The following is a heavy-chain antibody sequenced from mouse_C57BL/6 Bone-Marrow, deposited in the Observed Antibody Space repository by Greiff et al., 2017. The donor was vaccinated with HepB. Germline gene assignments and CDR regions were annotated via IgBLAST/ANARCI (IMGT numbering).Heavy chain of an antibody. V-gene: IGHV5-9-1*02. D-gene: IGHD2-4*01. CDR3: TRGGYYDYDGYAMDY. CDR2: ISSGGDYI. J-gene: IGHJ4*01. CDR1: GFTFSSYA. Sequence: EVKLVESGAGLVKPGGSLKLSCAASGFTFSSYAMSWVRQTPEKRLEWVAYISSGGDYIYYADTVKGRFTISRDNARNTLYLQMSSLKSEDTAMYYCTRGGYYDYDGYAMDYWGQGTSVTVSS.